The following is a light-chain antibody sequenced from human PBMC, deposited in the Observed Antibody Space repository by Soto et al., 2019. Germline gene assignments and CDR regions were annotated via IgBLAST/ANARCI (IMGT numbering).Light chain of an antibody. CDR3: AVWDSSLNGVA. J-gene: IGLJ2*01. Sequence: QSVLTQTPSASGTPGQRVTISCSGSNSNMGRNYVYWYQQAPGTAPKLLMYRNDVRPSGVPDRITGSKSGTSASLAISGLRSEDEADYYCAVWDSSLNGVAFGGGTKLTVL. CDR1: NSNMGRNY. V-gene: IGLV1-47*01. CDR2: RND.